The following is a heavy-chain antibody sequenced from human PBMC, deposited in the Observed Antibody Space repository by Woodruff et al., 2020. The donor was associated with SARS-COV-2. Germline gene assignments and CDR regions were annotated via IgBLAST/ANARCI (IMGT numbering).Heavy chain of an antibody. Sequence: GLEWVGRIKRKTDGGATDYAAPVKGRFTISRDDSKNTLYLHMNSLKTEDTAVYYCTTDLHDYGDRDYWGQGTLVTVSS. V-gene: IGHV3-15*01. D-gene: IGHD4-17*01. J-gene: IGHJ4*02. CDR2: IKRKTDGGAT. CDR3: TTDLHDYGDRDY.